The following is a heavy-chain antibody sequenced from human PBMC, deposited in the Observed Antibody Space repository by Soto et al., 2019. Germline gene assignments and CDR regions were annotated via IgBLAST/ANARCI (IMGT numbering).Heavy chain of an antibody. CDR1: GFIFSSYA. J-gene: IGHJ4*02. D-gene: IGHD6-19*01. CDR2: ISGSRGTT. V-gene: IGHV3-23*01. Sequence: LRLSCAASGFIFSSYAMTWVRQAPGKGLEWVSTISGSRGTTYYADSVKGRFTISRDNSKNTLYLQMNSLTAEDTAIYYCAKDAGMAVAGPSYFDSWGQGTLVTVSS. CDR3: AKDAGMAVAGPSYFDS.